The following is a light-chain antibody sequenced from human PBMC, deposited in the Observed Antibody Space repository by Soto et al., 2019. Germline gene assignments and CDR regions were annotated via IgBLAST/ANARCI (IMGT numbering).Light chain of an antibody. CDR3: QQYASSPRLP. CDR1: QSVSSSY. J-gene: IGKJ4*02. Sequence: DIVLTPSPGPLSLSPGQRATLSCRASQSVSSSYLAWYQQKPGQAPRLLLYGASSRATGISDRFSSSGSLTDFPLTISRLVPEDFAVYYFQQYASSPRLPVGGAPKVEIQ. V-gene: IGKV3-20*01. CDR2: GAS.